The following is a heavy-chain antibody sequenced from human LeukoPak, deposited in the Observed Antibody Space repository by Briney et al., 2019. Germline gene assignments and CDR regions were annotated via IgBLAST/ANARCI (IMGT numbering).Heavy chain of an antibody. CDR3: ARVGSSSSLAY. CDR2: IYYSGST. D-gene: IGHD6-6*01. V-gene: IGHV4-59*01. J-gene: IGHJ4*02. Sequence: SETLSLTCTVSGGSISSYYWSWIRQPPGKGLEWIGYIYYSGSTNYNPSLKSRVTISVDTSKNQFSLKLSSVTAADTAVYYCARVGSSSSLAYWGQGTLVTVSS. CDR1: GGSISSYY.